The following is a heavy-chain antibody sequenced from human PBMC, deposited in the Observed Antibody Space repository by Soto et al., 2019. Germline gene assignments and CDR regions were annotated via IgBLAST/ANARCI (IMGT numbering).Heavy chain of an antibody. CDR2: INAGNGNT. D-gene: IGHD2-8*02. J-gene: IGHJ4*02. Sequence: ASVKVSCKASGYTFTSYAMHWVRQAPGQRLEWMGWINAGNGNTKYPQKFQGRVTITRDTSASTAYMELSSLRSEDTAVYYCARDHTYWYYFDYWGQGTLVTVSS. CDR1: GYTFTSYA. V-gene: IGHV1-3*01. CDR3: ARDHTYWYYFDY.